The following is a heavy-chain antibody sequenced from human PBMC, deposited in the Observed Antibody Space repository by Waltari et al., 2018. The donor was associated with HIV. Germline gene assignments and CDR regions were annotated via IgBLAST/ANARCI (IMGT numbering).Heavy chain of an antibody. J-gene: IGHJ4*02. CDR3: ASIKGISFDY. D-gene: IGHD6-13*01. V-gene: IGHV4-4*02. Sequence: QPPGKGLEWIGEIYHSGSTNYNPSLKSRVTISVDKSKNQFSLKLSSVTAADTAVYYCASIKGISFDYWGQGTLVTVSS. CDR2: IYHSGST.